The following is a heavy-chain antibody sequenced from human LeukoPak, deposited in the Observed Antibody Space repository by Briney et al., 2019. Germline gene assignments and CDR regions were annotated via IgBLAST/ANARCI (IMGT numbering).Heavy chain of an antibody. CDR1: GYTLTELS. CDR3: ATQGGSGWYNWFDS. CDR2: FDPEEGEK. Sequence: ASVKVSCKVSGYTLTELSMHWVRQAPGKGRECMGGFDPEEGEKIYAQKFQGRVTMTEDTSTDTAYMELSSLRSEDTAVYYCATQGGSGWYNWFDSWGQGNLVTVSS. V-gene: IGHV1-24*01. D-gene: IGHD6-19*01. J-gene: IGHJ5*01.